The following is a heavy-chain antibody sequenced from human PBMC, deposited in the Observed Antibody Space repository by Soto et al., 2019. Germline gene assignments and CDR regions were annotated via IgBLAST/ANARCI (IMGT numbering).Heavy chain of an antibody. J-gene: IGHJ2*01. CDR2: ISGYNGNT. Sequence: QVQVVQSGAEVKKPGASVKVSCKASGYTFTSYAISWVRQAPGQGLEWMGWISGYNGNTNYAQNLQDRVTMTTDTSTTTAYMELRSLTSDDTAVYYCARERGWYFDLWGRGTLVTVSS. CDR3: ARERGWYFDL. V-gene: IGHV1-18*01. D-gene: IGHD3-10*01. CDR1: GYTFTSYA.